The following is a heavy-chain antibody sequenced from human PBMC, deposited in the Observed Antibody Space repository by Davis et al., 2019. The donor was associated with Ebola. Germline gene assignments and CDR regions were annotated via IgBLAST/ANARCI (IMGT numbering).Heavy chain of an antibody. CDR3: ARAVPAAATYYFDY. Sequence: MPGGSLRLSCAVYGGSFSGYYWSWIRQPPGKGLEWIGEINHSGSTNYNPSLKSRVTISVDTSKNQFSLKLSSVTAADTAVYYCARAVPAAATYYFDYWGQGTLVTVSS. V-gene: IGHV4-34*01. D-gene: IGHD2-2*01. J-gene: IGHJ4*02. CDR1: GGSFSGYY. CDR2: INHSGST.